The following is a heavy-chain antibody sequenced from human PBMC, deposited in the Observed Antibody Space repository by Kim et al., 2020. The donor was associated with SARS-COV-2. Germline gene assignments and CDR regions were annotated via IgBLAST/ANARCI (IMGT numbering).Heavy chain of an antibody. CDR1: GGSISSSSYY. CDR3: AKGGADSSGWYPAREFFDY. Sequence: SETLSLTCTVSGGSISSSSYYWGWIRQPPGKGLEWIGSIYYSGSTYYNPSLKSRVTISVDTSKNQFSLKLSSVTAADTAVYYCAKGGADSSGWYPAREFFDYWGQGTLVTVSS. D-gene: IGHD6-19*01. CDR2: IYYSGST. J-gene: IGHJ4*02. V-gene: IGHV4-39*01.